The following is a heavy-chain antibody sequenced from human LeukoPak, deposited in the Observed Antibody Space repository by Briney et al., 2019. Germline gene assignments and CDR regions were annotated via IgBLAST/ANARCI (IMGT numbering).Heavy chain of an antibody. Sequence: GGSLRLSCAASGFTVITNYMNWVRQAPGKGLEWVSVIYSGGTTYYADSVKGRFTISRDNSKNTLYLQMNSLRVEDTAVYYCARGVMSQWLGLYFDYWGQGTLVNVSS. CDR3: ARGVMSQWLGLYFDY. CDR1: GFTVITNY. CDR2: IYSGGTT. J-gene: IGHJ4*02. V-gene: IGHV3-53*01. D-gene: IGHD6-19*01.